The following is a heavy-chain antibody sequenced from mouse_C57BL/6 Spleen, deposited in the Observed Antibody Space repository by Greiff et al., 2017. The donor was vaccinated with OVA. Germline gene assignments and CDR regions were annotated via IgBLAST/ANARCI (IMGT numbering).Heavy chain of an antibody. J-gene: IGHJ4*01. CDR3: ARHLREGYYAMDY. CDR2: ISSGGSYT. D-gene: IGHD2-12*01. Sequence: DVKLVESGGDLVKPGGSLKLSCAASGFTFSSYGMSWVRQTPDKRLEWVATISSGGSYTYYPDSVKGRFTISRDNAKNTLYLQMSSLKSEDTAMYYCARHLREGYYAMDYWGQGTSVTVSS. V-gene: IGHV5-6*02. CDR1: GFTFSSYG.